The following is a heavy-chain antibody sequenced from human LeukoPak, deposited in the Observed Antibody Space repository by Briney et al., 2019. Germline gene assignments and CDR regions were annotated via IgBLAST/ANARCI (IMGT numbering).Heavy chain of an antibody. J-gene: IGHJ4*02. CDR2: ISGSSGDI. V-gene: IGHV3-11*06. CDR3: ASGYSGSYYY. CDR1: GFTFSDYY. Sequence: GGSLRLSCAASGFTFSDYYMTWVRQAPGKGLEWLSYISGSSGDINYSDSVRGRFTISRDNAKNSLYLQMNSLRAEETAVYYCASGYSGSYYYWGQGTLVTVSS. D-gene: IGHD1-26*01.